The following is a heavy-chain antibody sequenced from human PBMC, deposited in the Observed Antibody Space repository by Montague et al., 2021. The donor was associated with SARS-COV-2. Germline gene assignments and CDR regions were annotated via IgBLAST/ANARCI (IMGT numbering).Heavy chain of an antibody. CDR1: GDSVSSNSAA. J-gene: IGHJ4*02. CDR2: TYYRSNWYN. D-gene: IGHD5-12*01. V-gene: IGHV6-1*01. Sequence: CAISGDSVSSNSAAWNWIRQSPSRGLEWLGRTYYRSNWYNDSAVSVKSRISINPDTSKNQFSLRLNSVTPEDTALYYCAREITGGYSGYEAFYFDNWGQGTLVTVSS. CDR3: AREITGGYSGYEAFYFDN.